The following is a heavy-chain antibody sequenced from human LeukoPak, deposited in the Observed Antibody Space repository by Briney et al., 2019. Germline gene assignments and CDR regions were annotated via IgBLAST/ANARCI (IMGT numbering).Heavy chain of an antibody. CDR2: ISSSGSTI. V-gene: IGHV3-48*03. CDR3: ARVPYNWNDPDY. J-gene: IGHJ4*02. Sequence: GGSLRLSCAASGFTFSSYEMNWVRQAPGKGLEWVSYISSSGSTIHYADSVKGRFTISRDNAKNSLYLQMNSLRAEDTAVYYCARVPYNWNDPDYWGQGTLVTVSS. D-gene: IGHD1-1*01. CDR1: GFTFSSYE.